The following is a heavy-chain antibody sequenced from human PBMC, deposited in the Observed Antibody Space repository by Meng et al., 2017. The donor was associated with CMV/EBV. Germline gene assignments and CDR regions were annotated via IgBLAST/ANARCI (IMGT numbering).Heavy chain of an antibody. J-gene: IGHJ4*02. V-gene: IGHV1-69*02. CDR1: GDTFRSYT. Sequence: KTSGDTFRSYTISWVRQAPGQGLEWMGRIIPIVGITAYAQSLQGRVSITADKSTSTVYMELSSLRSEDTAVYYCARCSGGSCHSDYWGQGTLVTVSS. CDR3: ARCSGGSCHSDY. D-gene: IGHD2-15*01. CDR2: IIPIVGIT.